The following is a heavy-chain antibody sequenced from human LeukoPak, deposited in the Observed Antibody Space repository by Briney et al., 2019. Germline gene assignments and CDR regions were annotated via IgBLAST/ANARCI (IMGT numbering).Heavy chain of an antibody. CDR3: ARASGDIVETATMGSY. D-gene: IGHD5-18*01. Sequence: GGSLRLSCAASGFTFNSYSMNWVRQAPGQGLEWVSSISSSSSSIYYADSVKGRFTISRDNAKNSLYLQMNSLRAEDTAVYYCARASGDIVETATMGSYWGQGTLVTVSS. V-gene: IGHV3-21*01. J-gene: IGHJ4*02. CDR2: ISSSSSSI. CDR1: GFTFNSYS.